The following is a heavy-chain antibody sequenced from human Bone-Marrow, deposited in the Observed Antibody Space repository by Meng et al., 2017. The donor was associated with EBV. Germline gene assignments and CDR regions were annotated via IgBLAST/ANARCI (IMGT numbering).Heavy chain of an antibody. J-gene: IGHJ4*02. Sequence: QIPLNESGPTLVKPTQTLTLTCTFSGFSLNTRGVGVGWIRQPPGKALEWLALIYWDDDKRYSPSLKSRLTITKDTSKNQVVLTMTNMDPVDAATYYCAHIIAARPFDYWGQGTLVTVSS. CDR3: AHIIAARPFDY. CDR2: IYWDDDK. V-gene: IGHV2-5*02. CDR1: GFSLNTRGVG. D-gene: IGHD6-6*01.